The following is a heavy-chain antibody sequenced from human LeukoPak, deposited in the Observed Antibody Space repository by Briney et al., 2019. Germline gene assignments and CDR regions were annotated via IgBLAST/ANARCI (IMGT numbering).Heavy chain of an antibody. CDR2: ISGGST. CDR1: GFTVSSNE. D-gene: IGHD3-10*01. Sequence: GGSLRLSCAASGFTVSSNEMSWVRQAPGKGLEWVSSISGGSTYYADSRKGRFTISRDNSKNTLHLQMNSLRAEDTAVYYCARELCFGGRGARTTDFDYWGQGTLVTVSS. CDR3: ARELCFGGRGARTTDFDY. J-gene: IGHJ4*02. V-gene: IGHV3-38-3*01.